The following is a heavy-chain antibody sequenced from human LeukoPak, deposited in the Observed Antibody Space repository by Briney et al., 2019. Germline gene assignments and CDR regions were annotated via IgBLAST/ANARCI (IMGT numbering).Heavy chain of an antibody. J-gene: IGHJ4*02. CDR2: IYYSGST. D-gene: IGHD3-10*01. CDR3: ARGNHYYGSGSYDY. CDR1: GGSISSSSYY. V-gene: IGHV4-39*07. Sequence: PSETLSLTCTVSGGSISSSSYYWGWIRQPPGKGLEWIGSIYYSGSTYYTPSLKSRVTISVDTSKNQFSLKLSSVTAADTAVYYCARGNHYYGSGSYDYWGQGTLVTVSS.